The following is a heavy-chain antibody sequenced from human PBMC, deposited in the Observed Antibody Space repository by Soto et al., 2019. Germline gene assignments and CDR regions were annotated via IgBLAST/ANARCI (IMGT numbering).Heavy chain of an antibody. V-gene: IGHV3-23*01. CDR3: VKDDGGYPSTAPH. CDR2: ISGSGDRT. CDR1: GITISDYP. J-gene: IGHJ4*02. D-gene: IGHD3-22*01. Sequence: EVQLLESGGGLVHPGGSLRLSCAASGITISDYPMSWVRQAPGKGLDWVSGISGSGDRTYYADSAKGRLTISKDISKNSLSLQLDSLRVEDTAVYFCVKDDGGYPSTAPHWGQGTLVTVSS.